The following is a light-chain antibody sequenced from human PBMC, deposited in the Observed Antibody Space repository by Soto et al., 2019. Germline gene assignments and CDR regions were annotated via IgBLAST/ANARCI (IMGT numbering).Light chain of an antibody. CDR2: GAS. J-gene: IGKJ5*01. CDR3: QQYTGPPTT. CDR1: QSIGTY. Sequence: DIQKKQTPCSLSASVVDSVTITCRASQSIGTYLHWYQQKPGKAPKLLIYGASTRAAGIPDRFSGSGSGADFTLTISRLEPEDSAVYFCQQYTGPPTTFGQGTRLEIK. V-gene: IGKV1-39*01.